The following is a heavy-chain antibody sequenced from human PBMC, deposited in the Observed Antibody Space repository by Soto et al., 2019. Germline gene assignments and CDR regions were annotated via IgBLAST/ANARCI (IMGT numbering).Heavy chain of an antibody. CDR3: AHSAGYDDVFDY. V-gene: IGHV2-5*02. CDR2: IYWDDDK. D-gene: IGHD5-12*01. CDR1: GFSLNTGGVS. J-gene: IGHJ4*02. Sequence: QITLKESGPTLVKPTQTLTLTCTFSGFSLNTGGVSVGWIRQPPGKAMEWLAVIYWDDDKHYSPSLKSRLTITKDTSKNQVVLKMTNMDPVDTATYYCAHSAGYDDVFDYWGQGTLVTVSS.